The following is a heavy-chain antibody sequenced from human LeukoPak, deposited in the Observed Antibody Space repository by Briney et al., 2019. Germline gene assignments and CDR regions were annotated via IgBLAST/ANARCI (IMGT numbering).Heavy chain of an antibody. Sequence: GASVKVSCKASGGTFSSYAISWVRQAPGQGLEWMGGIIPTFGTANYAQKFQGRVTITADGSTSTAYMELSSLRSEDTAVYYCASAGPVRTYYYGSGSYDGYGMDVWGQGTTVTVSS. CDR2: IIPTFGTA. CDR1: GGTFSSYA. D-gene: IGHD3-10*01. V-gene: IGHV1-69*01. J-gene: IGHJ6*02. CDR3: ASAGPVRTYYYGSGSYDGYGMDV.